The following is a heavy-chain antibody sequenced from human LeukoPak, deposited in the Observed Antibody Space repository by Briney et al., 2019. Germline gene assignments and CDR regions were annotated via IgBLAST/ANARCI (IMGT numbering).Heavy chain of an antibody. J-gene: IGHJ4*02. CDR3: ARGARGVSGYYFDF. Sequence: GGSLRLSCAASGFTFDDYAMHWVRQAPGKGLEWVSGINWNGGSTGYADSVKGRFTISRDNAKNSLYLQMNSLGAEDTALYYCARGARGVSGYYFDFWGQGTLVTVSS. D-gene: IGHD3-10*01. CDR2: INWNGGST. CDR1: GFTFDDYA. V-gene: IGHV3-20*04.